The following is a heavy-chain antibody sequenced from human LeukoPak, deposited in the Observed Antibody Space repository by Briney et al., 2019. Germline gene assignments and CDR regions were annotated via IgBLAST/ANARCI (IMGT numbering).Heavy chain of an antibody. J-gene: IGHJ4*02. Sequence: SETLSLTCAVYGGSFSGYYWSWIRQPPGKGLEWIGEIYHSGSTNYNPSVKSRVTISVDKSKNQFSLKLSSVTAADTAVYYCARAPDAGGTTGPYYFDYWGQGTLVTVSS. CDR3: ARAPDAGGTTGPYYFDY. D-gene: IGHD2/OR15-2a*01. V-gene: IGHV4-34*01. CDR1: GGSFSGYY. CDR2: IYHSGST.